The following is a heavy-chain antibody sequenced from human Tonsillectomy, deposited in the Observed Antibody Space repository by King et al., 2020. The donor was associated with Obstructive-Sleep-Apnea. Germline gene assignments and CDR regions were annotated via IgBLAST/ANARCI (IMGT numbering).Heavy chain of an antibody. V-gene: IGHV2-70*01. CDR3: ARTSWIRDGMDV. D-gene: IGHD2-2*03. J-gene: IGHJ6*01. Sequence: SWIRHPPGKALEWLALIDWDDDKYYSASLKTRLTISKDTSRIQVVITMTNMHTVDTATYYCARTSWIRDGMDVWGQGTAVTVSS. CDR2: IDWDDDK.